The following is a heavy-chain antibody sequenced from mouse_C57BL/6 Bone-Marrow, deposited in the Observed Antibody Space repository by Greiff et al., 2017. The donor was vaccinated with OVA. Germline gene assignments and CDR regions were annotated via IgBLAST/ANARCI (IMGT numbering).Heavy chain of an antibody. Sequence: QVQLQQPGAELVKPGASVKLSCKASGYTFTSYWMHWVKQRPGQGLEWIGMIHPNSGSTNYNEKFKSKATLTVDKSSSTAYMQLSSLTSEDSAVYYCARGGPLSAYAMDYWGQGTSVTVSS. CDR3: ARGGPLSAYAMDY. D-gene: IGHD2-3*01. CDR2: IHPNSGST. J-gene: IGHJ4*01. V-gene: IGHV1-64*01. CDR1: GYTFTSYW.